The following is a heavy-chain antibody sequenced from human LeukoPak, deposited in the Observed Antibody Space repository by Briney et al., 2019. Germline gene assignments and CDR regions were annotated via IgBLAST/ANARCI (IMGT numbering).Heavy chain of an antibody. CDR3: ASGDSGSYYYYGMDV. Sequence: GGSLRLSCAASGFTFSSYAMHWVRQAPGKGLEWVAVISYDGSNKYYADSVKGRFTISRDNSKNTLYLQMNSLRAEDTAMYYCASGDSGSYYYYGMDVWGQGTTVTVSS. CDR1: GFTFSSYA. V-gene: IGHV3-30-3*01. CDR2: ISYDGSNK. D-gene: IGHD1-26*01. J-gene: IGHJ6*02.